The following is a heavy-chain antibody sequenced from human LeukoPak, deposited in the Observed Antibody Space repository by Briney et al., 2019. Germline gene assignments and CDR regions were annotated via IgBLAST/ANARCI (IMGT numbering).Heavy chain of an antibody. V-gene: IGHV4-39*01. CDR3: ARHTGHRYDGSKNWFDP. CDR2: IYYSGTT. J-gene: IGHJ5*02. Sequence: SETLSLTCTVSGGSISSGGYYWSWIRQHPGKGLEWIGTIYYSGTTYYNPSLKSRVTISVDTSKNQFSLKMSSVTAADTAVYYCARHTGHRYDGSKNWFDPWGQGTLVTVSS. D-gene: IGHD1-1*01. CDR1: GGSISSGGYY.